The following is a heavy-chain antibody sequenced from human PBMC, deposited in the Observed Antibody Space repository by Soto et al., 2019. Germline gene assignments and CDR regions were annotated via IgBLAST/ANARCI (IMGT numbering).Heavy chain of an antibody. Sequence: EVQLVESGGGLVQPGGSLRLSCVVSGISFSNYWMNWVRQAPGKGPEWVANIEQDGRETNYVDSVKGRFTISRDNAKNSLYLQLNNLSVEDTALYYCAGGSGWTEDYWGQGTLVTVSS. D-gene: IGHD6-19*01. CDR3: AGGSGWTEDY. J-gene: IGHJ4*02. CDR2: IEQDGRET. V-gene: IGHV3-7*04. CDR1: GISFSNYW.